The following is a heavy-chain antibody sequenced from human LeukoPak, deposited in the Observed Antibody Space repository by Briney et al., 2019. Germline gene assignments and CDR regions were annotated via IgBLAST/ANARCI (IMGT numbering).Heavy chain of an antibody. CDR3: AGGKELEYFDY. D-gene: IGHD1-26*01. J-gene: IGHJ4*02. Sequence: SETLSLTCAVYGGSFSGYYWSWIRQPPGKGLEWIGEINHSGSTNYNPSLKSRVTISVDTSKNQFSLKLSSVTAADTAVYYCAGGKELEYFDYWGQGTLVTVSS. CDR1: GGSFSGYY. V-gene: IGHV4-34*01. CDR2: INHSGST.